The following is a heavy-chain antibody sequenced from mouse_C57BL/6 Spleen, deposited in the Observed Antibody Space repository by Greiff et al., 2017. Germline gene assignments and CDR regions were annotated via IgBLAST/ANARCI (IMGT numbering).Heavy chain of an antibody. V-gene: IGHV1-82*01. Sequence: QVQLKQSGPELVKPGASVKISCKASGYAFSGSWMNWVKQRPGKGLEWIGRIYPGDGDTNYNGKFKGKATLTADKSSSTAYMQLSSLTSEDSAVYFCARATTVPVFDYWGQGTTLTVSS. D-gene: IGHD1-1*01. CDR2: IYPGDGDT. J-gene: IGHJ2*01. CDR1: GYAFSGSW. CDR3: ARATTVPVFDY.